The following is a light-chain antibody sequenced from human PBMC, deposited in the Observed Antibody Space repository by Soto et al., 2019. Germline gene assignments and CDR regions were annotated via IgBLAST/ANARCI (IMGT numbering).Light chain of an antibody. V-gene: IGKV3-20*01. CDR2: GAS. Sequence: DIVLTQSPCILSLSLGERATLSCRASQSVSSRSLAWYQQKPGQAPRLLISGASSRAADIPDRFSGSGSGTDFTLTINRLEPEDFAVYYCQQYDSSPRTFGQGTKVDIK. CDR3: QQYDSSPRT. CDR1: QSVSSRS. J-gene: IGKJ1*01.